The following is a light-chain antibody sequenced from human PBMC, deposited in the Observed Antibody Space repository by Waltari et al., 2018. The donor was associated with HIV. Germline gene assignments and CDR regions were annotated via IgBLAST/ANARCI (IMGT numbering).Light chain of an antibody. CDR2: GAS. V-gene: IGKV1-39*01. J-gene: IGKJ3*01. Sequence: TQSPSSLSASVGDRVTITCRASQNISNYFNWYQQKPGKAPKFLIYGASSLQSGVPSRFSGGGSGTDFTLTISSLQPEDFATYYCQQSYSIPPFTFGPGTKVDIK. CDR1: QNISNY. CDR3: QQSYSIPPFT.